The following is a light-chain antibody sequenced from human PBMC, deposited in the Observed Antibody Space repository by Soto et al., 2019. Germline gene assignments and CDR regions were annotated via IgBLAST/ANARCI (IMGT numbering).Light chain of an antibody. J-gene: IGKJ4*01. V-gene: IGKV3-11*01. CDR3: QQHNDWPLT. CDR1: QSVGRT. CDR2: DSS. Sequence: EIVLTQSPATLSLSPGERATLYCRASQSVGRTLAWYQQKPGQAPRLLINDSSNRATGIPARFSGSGSGTDFTLTISSLEPEDFAVYYCQQHNDWPLTFGGGTKVEIK.